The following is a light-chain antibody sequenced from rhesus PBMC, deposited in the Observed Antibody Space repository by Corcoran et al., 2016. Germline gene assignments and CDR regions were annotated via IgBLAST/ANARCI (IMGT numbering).Light chain of an antibody. CDR3: QQYSSSPS. CDR2: KDS. CDR1: QSISSW. Sequence: DIQMTQSPSSLSASVGDTVTITCRASQSISSWLAWYQQKPGKAPKLLIYKDSTLQSGVPSRFSGSGYGTDFTLTISSLQSEDFATYYCQQYSSSPSFGQGTKVEIK. J-gene: IGKJ2*01. V-gene: IGKV1-22*01.